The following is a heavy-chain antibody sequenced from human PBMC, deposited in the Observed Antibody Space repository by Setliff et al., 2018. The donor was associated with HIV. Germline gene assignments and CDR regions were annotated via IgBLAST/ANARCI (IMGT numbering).Heavy chain of an antibody. Sequence: PGGSLRLSCVASGITVSGIYMTWVRQAPGKGLEWVSVINGGTTTYYADSVKGRFTISRDNARNSLYLQMNGLRAEDTAVYYCARGPTTVTNYYYYYMDVWGKGTTVTVSS. CDR3: ARGPTTVTNYYYYYMDV. D-gene: IGHD4-17*01. CDR1: GITVSGIY. V-gene: IGHV3-66*01. CDR2: INGGTTT. J-gene: IGHJ6*03.